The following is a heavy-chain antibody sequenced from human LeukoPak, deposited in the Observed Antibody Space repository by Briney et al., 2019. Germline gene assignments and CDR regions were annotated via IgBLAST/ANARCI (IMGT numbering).Heavy chain of an antibody. D-gene: IGHD5-24*01. CDR3: AKSSGGRWLQSFDY. CDR2: IRWNRGSI. J-gene: IGHJ4*02. CDR1: GFTFDDYA. Sequence: GGSLRLSCAASGFTFDDYAMHWVRLAPGDGLEWPSGIRWNRGSIGHADSVNGRFTISRDNGKNSLYLQMNSLRAEDTALYYCAKSSGGRWLQSFDYWGQGILVTVSS. V-gene: IGHV3-9*01.